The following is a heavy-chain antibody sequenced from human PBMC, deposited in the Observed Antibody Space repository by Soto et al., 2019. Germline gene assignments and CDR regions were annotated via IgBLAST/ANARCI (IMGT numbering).Heavy chain of an antibody. D-gene: IGHD6-19*01. Sequence: EVQLLESGGGLVQPGGSLRLSCAASGFTFSNYGMNWVRHAPGRGLEWISTISGSGGSTDYADSVKGRFTISRDNSKNTLYLQMNSLRAEDTAVYYCAKGEQWLVYYMDVWGKGTTVTVSS. V-gene: IGHV3-23*01. J-gene: IGHJ6*03. CDR1: GFTFSNYG. CDR2: ISGSGGST. CDR3: AKGEQWLVYYMDV.